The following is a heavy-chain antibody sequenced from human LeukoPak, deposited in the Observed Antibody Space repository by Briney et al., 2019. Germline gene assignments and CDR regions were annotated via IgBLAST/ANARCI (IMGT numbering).Heavy chain of an antibody. CDR3: ARERPYYGSGNFVGMDV. V-gene: IGHV4-31*03. Sequence: SETLSLTCTVSGGSISSSSYYWGWIRQHPGEGLEWIGYISHSGSTSYNPSLESRVSISADTSKNQFSLRLSAVTAADTAVYYCARERPYYGSGNFVGMDVWGQGTTVSVS. CDR1: GGSISSSSYY. CDR2: ISHSGST. D-gene: IGHD3-10*01. J-gene: IGHJ6*02.